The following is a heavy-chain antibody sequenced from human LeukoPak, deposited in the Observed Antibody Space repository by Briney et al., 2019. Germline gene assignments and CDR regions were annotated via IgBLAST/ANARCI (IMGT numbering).Heavy chain of an antibody. CDR2: IYTSGST. Sequence: SETLSLTCTVSGGSISSGSYYWSWIRQPAGKGLEWIGRIYTSGSTNYNPSLKSRVTISVDTSKNQFSLKLSSATAADTAVYYCARWPPADIVVVPAAKISDYWGQGTLVTVSS. CDR1: GGSISSGSYY. J-gene: IGHJ4*02. V-gene: IGHV4-61*02. D-gene: IGHD2-2*01. CDR3: ARWPPADIVVVPAAKISDY.